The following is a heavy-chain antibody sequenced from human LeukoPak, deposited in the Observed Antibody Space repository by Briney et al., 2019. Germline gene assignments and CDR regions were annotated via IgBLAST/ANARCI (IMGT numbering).Heavy chain of an antibody. J-gene: IGHJ6*04. Sequence: PGRSLRLSYAASGFTYSSYGMHWVRQAPGKGLEWVAVISCDGSNKYYADSVKGRLTISRDNSKNALHLQMNSLRAEDTAVYYCAKHRDYYGSGSYFSPYYYYGMDVWGKGTTVTVSS. CDR3: AKHRDYYGSGSYFSPYYYYGMDV. CDR2: ISCDGSNK. CDR1: GFTYSSYG. V-gene: IGHV3-30*18. D-gene: IGHD3-10*01.